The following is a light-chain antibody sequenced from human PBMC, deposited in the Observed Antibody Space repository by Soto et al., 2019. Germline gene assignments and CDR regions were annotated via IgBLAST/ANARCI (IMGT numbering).Light chain of an antibody. CDR2: DAS. CDR1: QDISNY. V-gene: IGKV1-33*01. CDR3: QQYEVLIT. Sequence: DIPMTQSPSSLSASVGDRVTITCQASQDISNYLNWYQQKPGKAPKLLIFDASNLEIGVPSRFSGSGSGTDFTFTITNLQPEDIATYYCQQYEVLITFGGGTKVDI. J-gene: IGKJ4*01.